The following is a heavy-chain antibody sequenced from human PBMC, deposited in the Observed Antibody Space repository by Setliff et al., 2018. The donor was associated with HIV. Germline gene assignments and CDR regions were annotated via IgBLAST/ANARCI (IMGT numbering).Heavy chain of an antibody. J-gene: IGHJ6*02. Sequence: GGSLRLFCAASGSGFTFSSYSMNWVRRGPGRGLEWVSRIGRDGTVANYADSVKGRFTISRDNAKNSMDLQMNSLRAEGTAIYYCARKLRPGHGVDVWGQGTTVTVSS. CDR1: GSGFTFSSYS. CDR3: ARKLRPGHGVDV. D-gene: IGHD3-10*01. V-gene: IGHV3-74*01. CDR2: IGRDGTVA.